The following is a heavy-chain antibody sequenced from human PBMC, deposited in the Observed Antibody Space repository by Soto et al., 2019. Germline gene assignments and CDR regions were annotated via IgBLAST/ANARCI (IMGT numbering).Heavy chain of an antibody. Sequence: QVQLQESGPGLVKPSGTLSLTCAVSGVSVSFSNWWSWVRQPPGKGLEWLGEIYHSGSTTYNPSLMSRVTISVDKSKNQFSLKLSSVTAADTAVYYCARIVDSSRYYYGMDVWGQGTTVTVSS. CDR2: IYHSGST. CDR1: GVSVSFSNW. J-gene: IGHJ6*02. CDR3: ARIVDSSRYYYGMDV. D-gene: IGHD3-22*01. V-gene: IGHV4-4*02.